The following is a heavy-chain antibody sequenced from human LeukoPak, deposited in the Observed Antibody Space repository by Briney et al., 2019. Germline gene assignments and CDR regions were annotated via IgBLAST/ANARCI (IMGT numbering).Heavy chain of an antibody. J-gene: IGHJ4*02. Sequence: ASVKVSCKASGYTFSGYYIHWVRQAPGQGLEWMGWINPNSGDTNYAQKFQGRVTMTRDTSISTAYMELSRLRPDDTAVYYCARVVEGTSMIDYWGQGTLVTVSS. D-gene: IGHD5-18*01. V-gene: IGHV1-2*02. CDR3: ARVVEGTSMIDY. CDR1: GYTFSGYY. CDR2: INPNSGDT.